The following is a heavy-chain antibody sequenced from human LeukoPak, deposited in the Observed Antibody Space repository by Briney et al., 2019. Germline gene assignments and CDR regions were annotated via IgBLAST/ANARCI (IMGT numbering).Heavy chain of an antibody. Sequence: GGSLRLSCAASGFTVSDNYMTWVRQAPGKGLEWVPSIYSAGATHYAESVKGRFTISRDNSKNTLYLQMNSLRAEDMAVYYCARIEWERLGRAFDIWGQGTMVTVSS. V-gene: IGHV3-53*01. D-gene: IGHD1-26*01. CDR1: GFTVSDNY. CDR2: IYSAGAT. J-gene: IGHJ3*02. CDR3: ARIEWERLGRAFDI.